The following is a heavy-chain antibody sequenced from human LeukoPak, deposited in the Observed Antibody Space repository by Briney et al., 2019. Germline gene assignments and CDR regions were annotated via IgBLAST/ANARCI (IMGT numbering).Heavy chain of an antibody. CDR3: ARGRYYYDSSGYYNWFDP. CDR2: INHSGST. J-gene: IGHJ5*02. V-gene: IGHV4-39*07. CDR1: GGSISSGDYD. D-gene: IGHD3-22*01. Sequence: SETLSLTCTVSGGSISSGDYDWSWIRQPPGKGLEWIGEINHSGSTNYNPSLKSRVTISVDTSKNQFSLKLSSVTAADTAVYYCARGRYYYDSSGYYNWFDPWGQGTLVTVSS.